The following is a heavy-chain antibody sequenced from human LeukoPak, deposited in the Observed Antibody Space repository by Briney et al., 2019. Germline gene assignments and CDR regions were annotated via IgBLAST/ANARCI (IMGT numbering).Heavy chain of an antibody. CDR1: GYIFTSYA. D-gene: IGHD3-22*01. CDR3: ARGYSSGYSELRDY. Sequence: ASVKVSCKASGYIFTSYAMNWVRQAPGQGLEWMGWINTNTGNPTYAQGFTRRFVFSLDTSVSTAYLQITSLTAEDTAVYYCARGYSSGYSELRDYWGQGTLVTVSS. V-gene: IGHV7-4-1*02. J-gene: IGHJ4*02. CDR2: INTNTGNP.